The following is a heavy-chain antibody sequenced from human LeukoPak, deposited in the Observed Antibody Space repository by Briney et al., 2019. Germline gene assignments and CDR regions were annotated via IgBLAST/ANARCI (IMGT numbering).Heavy chain of an antibody. CDR1: GGSMSSSTYY. V-gene: IGHV4-39*01. CDR3: ANFFNFDGFDI. D-gene: IGHD1-1*01. Sequence: SETLSLTCTVSGGSMSSSTYYWGWIRQPPGEGLEWIGSIYYSGSTYYNPSLKSRVTISLDTSKNQFSLKLSSVTAADTAVYYCANFFNFDGFDIWGQGTMVTVSS. J-gene: IGHJ3*02. CDR2: IYYSGST.